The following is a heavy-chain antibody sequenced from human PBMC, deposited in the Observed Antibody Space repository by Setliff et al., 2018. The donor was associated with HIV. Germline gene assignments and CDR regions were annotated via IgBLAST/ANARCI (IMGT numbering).Heavy chain of an antibody. V-gene: IGHV3-7*01. CDR1: GFTFSTYW. Sequence: PGGSLRLSCAASGFTFSTYWMSWGRQAPGKGLEWVANIKHDGVESYYEASVKGRFTISRDNAKNTMYLEMNSLRAEDTAVYYCARGTEMITTTDAFDIWGQGTMVTVSS. D-gene: IGHD3-22*01. CDR2: IKHDGVES. CDR3: ARGTEMITTTDAFDI. J-gene: IGHJ3*02.